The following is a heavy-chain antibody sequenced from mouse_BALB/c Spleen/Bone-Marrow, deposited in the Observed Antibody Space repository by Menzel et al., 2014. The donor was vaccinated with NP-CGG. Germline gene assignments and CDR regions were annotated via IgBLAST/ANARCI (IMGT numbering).Heavy chain of an antibody. CDR1: GYTFTSYW. J-gene: IGHJ2*01. CDR3: ARPDGNYESYFDY. V-gene: IGHV1-7*01. D-gene: IGHD2-1*01. CDR2: INPSTGYT. Sequence: VQLQQSGAELAKPGASVKMSCKASGYTFTSYWMHWVKQRPGQGLEWIGYINPSTGYTEYNQKFKGKTTLTADKSSSTAYMLLSSLTSEDSAIYFCARPDGNYESYFDYWGQGTTLTVSS.